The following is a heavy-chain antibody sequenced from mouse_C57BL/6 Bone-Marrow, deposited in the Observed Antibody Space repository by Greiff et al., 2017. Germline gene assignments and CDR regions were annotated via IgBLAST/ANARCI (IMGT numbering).Heavy chain of an antibody. CDR2: INYDGSST. J-gene: IGHJ2*01. D-gene: IGHD4-1*01. CDR3: AREDWDGIYFDY. Sequence: EVKLMASEGGLVQPGSSMKLSCTASGFTFSDYYMAWVRQVPEKGLEWVANINYDGSSTYYLDSLKSRFIISRDNAKNILYLQMSSLKSEDTATYYCAREDWDGIYFDYWGQGTTLTVSS. V-gene: IGHV5-16*01. CDR1: GFTFSDYY.